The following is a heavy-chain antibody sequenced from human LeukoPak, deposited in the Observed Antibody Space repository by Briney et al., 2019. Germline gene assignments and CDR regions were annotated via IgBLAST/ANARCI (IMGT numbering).Heavy chain of an antibody. J-gene: IGHJ4*02. D-gene: IGHD1-1*01. CDR3: ARMGLPNWNDAPFDY. Sequence: GRSLRLSCAASGFTFSSYAMHWVRQAPGKGLEWVAVISYDGSNKYYADSVKGRSTISRDNSKNTLYLQMNSLRAEDTAVYYCARMGLPNWNDAPFDYWGQGTLVTVSS. V-gene: IGHV3-30*04. CDR2: ISYDGSNK. CDR1: GFTFSSYA.